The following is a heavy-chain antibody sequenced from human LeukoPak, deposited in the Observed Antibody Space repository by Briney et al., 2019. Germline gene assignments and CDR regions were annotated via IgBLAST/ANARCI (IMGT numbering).Heavy chain of an antibody. D-gene: IGHD4/OR15-4a*01. Sequence: PSDTLSLTCAVSGFSISTSNWWAWIRQPPGKGLEWIGYIYYSGSTYYNPSLKSRVTMSVDTSKNQFSLKLNSVTAVDTAVYYCARVLTWNWFDPWGQGTLVTVSS. CDR2: IYYSGST. CDR1: GFSISTSNW. CDR3: ARVLTWNWFDP. V-gene: IGHV4-28*03. J-gene: IGHJ5*02.